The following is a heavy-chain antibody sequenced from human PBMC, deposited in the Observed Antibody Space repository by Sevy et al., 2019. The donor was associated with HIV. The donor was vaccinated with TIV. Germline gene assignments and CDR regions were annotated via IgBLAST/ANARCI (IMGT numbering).Heavy chain of an antibody. CDR3: ARWFRYRSYWSAVDF. Sequence: ASVKVSCKASKYSFSDHYIHWVRQAPGQGLEWMGWINPDNGGTNYAQKFQGRVTMTRDTSISTTYMEMSSLGSDDTAVYYCARWFRYRSYWSAVDFWGQGTLVTVSS. CDR1: KYSFSDHY. D-gene: IGHD3-10*01. J-gene: IGHJ4*02. CDR2: INPDNGGT. V-gene: IGHV1-2*02.